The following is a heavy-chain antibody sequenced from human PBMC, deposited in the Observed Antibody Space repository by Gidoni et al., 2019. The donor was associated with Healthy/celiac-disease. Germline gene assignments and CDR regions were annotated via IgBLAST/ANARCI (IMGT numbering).Heavy chain of an antibody. Sequence: EVQLVESGGGLVQPGRSLRLPCTASGFTFGDYAMRWVRQAPGKGLEWVGFIRSKAYGGTTEYAASVKGRFTISRDDSKSIAYLQMNSLKTEDTAVYYCTRVYFGDIVVVVAAAYDYWGQGTLVTVSS. CDR1: GFTFGDYA. V-gene: IGHV3-49*04. D-gene: IGHD2-15*01. CDR2: IRSKAYGGTT. CDR3: TRVYFGDIVVVVAAAYDY. J-gene: IGHJ4*02.